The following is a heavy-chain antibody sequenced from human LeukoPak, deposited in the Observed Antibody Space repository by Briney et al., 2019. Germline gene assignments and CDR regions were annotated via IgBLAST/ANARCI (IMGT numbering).Heavy chain of an antibody. V-gene: IGHV3-33*01. D-gene: IGHD1-26*01. CDR1: GFTFSSYG. CDR2: IWYDGSNK. CDR3: ARGKSGLLDYYYGMDV. J-gene: IGHJ6*02. Sequence: GGSLRLSCAASGFTFSSYGMHWVCQAPGKGLEWVAVIWYDGSNKYYADSVKGRFTISRDNSKHTLYLQMNSLRAEDTAVYYCARGKSGLLDYYYGMDVWGQGTTVTVSS.